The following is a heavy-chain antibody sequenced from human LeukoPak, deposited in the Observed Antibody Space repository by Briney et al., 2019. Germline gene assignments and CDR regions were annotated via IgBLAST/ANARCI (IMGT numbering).Heavy chain of an antibody. Sequence: AASVKVSCKASGYTFTSYDINWVRQATGQGLEWMGWMNPNSGNTGYAQKFQGRVTMTRNTSISTAYMELSSLRSEDTAVYYCARGLLLPFHPDDYWGQGTRVAVSS. J-gene: IGHJ4*02. CDR1: GYTFTSYD. V-gene: IGHV1-8*01. CDR3: ARGLLLPFHPDDY. D-gene: IGHD3-22*01. CDR2: MNPNSGNT.